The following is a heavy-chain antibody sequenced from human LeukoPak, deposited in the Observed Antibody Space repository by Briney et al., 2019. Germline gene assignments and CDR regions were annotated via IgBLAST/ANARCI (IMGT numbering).Heavy chain of an antibody. V-gene: IGHV3-74*01. J-gene: IGHJ4*02. CDR3: AREWGNSVLPLDY. CDR2: INTEGSIT. CDR1: GFSFSSYW. Sequence: PGGSLRVSCAASGFSFSSYWMHWVRQGPGIGLVWVARINTEGSITNYADSVKGRFTISRDNAKNTLDLQMNSLRAEDTAVYYCAREWGNSVLPLDYWGQGTLVTVSP. D-gene: IGHD3-16*01.